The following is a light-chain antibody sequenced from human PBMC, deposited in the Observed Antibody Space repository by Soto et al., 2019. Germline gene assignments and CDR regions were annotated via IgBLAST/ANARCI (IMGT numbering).Light chain of an antibody. V-gene: IGLV2-14*03. J-gene: IGLJ1*01. Sequence: NKPASVTGSAVGALSISKTETSSDVGGYNYVSWYQQHPGKAPKLMIYDVSNRPSGVSNRFSGSKSGNTASLTISGLQAEDEADYFCSSYTSSSTLDVFGTGTKVTVL. CDR1: SSDVGGYNY. CDR2: DVS. CDR3: SSYTSSSTLDV.